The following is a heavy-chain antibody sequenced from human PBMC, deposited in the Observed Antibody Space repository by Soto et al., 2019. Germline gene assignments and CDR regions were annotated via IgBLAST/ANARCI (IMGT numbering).Heavy chain of an antibody. V-gene: IGHV4-30-4*01. D-gene: IGHD3-3*01. Sequence: TVSSGSTSSDNYWSWIRQPPGKGLEWIGHIYYSGNTDYNPSLKSRLAISIDTSKNQFSLKLSSVTAADTALYYCVKDWGHDFWNGYFNFWGQGTPVTVSS. CDR3: VKDWGHDFWNGYFNF. CDR2: IYYSGNT. CDR1: SGSTSSDNY. J-gene: IGHJ4*02.